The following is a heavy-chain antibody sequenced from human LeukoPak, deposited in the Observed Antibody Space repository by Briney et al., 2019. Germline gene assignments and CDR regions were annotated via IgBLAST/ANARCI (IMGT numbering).Heavy chain of an antibody. D-gene: IGHD4-17*01. J-gene: IGHJ4*02. CDR3: ARERTGYGEDY. CDR1: GFTFSSYW. CDR2: IKQDGSEK. V-gene: IGHV3-7*01. Sequence: GGSLRLSCTVSGFTFSSYWMSWVRQAPGKGLEWVANIKQDGSEKYYVDSVKGRFTISRDNAKNSLYLQMNSLRAEDTAVYYCARERTGYGEDYWGQGTLVTVSS.